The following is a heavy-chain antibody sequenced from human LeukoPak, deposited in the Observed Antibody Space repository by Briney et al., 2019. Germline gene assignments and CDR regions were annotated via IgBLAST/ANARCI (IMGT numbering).Heavy chain of an antibody. CDR3: AKAGDIVVVVAAFDY. V-gene: IGHV3-23*01. CDR2: ISGSGGST. Sequence: GGSLRLSCAASGFTFNSYGMTWVRQAPGKGLEWVSSISGSGGSTYYADSVKGRFTISRDNSKNTLYLQMNSLRAEDTAVYYCAKAGDIVVVVAAFDYWGQGTLVTVSS. J-gene: IGHJ4*02. D-gene: IGHD2-15*01. CDR1: GFTFNSYG.